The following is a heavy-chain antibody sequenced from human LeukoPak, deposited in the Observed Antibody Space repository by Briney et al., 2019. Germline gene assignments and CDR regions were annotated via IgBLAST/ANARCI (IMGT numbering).Heavy chain of an antibody. D-gene: IGHD5-18*01. CDR3: AKDLRGYSYGLDY. CDR2: IRNDGSDK. CDR1: GFTFSWNG. V-gene: IGHV3-30*02. J-gene: IGHJ4*02. Sequence: GGSLRLSCAASGFTFSWNGMHWVRQAPGKGLEWVTFIRNDGSDKYYADSVKGRFTISRDNSKNTLYLHMNSLRAEGTAVYYCAKDLRGYSYGLDYWGQGTLVTVSS.